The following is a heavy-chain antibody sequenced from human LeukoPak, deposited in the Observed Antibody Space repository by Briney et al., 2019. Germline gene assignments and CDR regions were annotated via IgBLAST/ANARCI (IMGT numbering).Heavy chain of an antibody. J-gene: IGHJ4*02. CDR2: IYYSGST. Sequence: SETLSLTCTVSGGSISSSSYYWGWIRQPPGKGLEWIGSIYYSGSTYYNPSLKSRVTISVDTSKDQFSLKLSSVTAADTAVYYCVRQRGGGGIVVVPAAISLDYWGQGTLVTVSS. CDR1: GGSISSSSYY. CDR3: VRQRGGGGIVVVPAAISLDY. D-gene: IGHD2-2*02. V-gene: IGHV4-39*01.